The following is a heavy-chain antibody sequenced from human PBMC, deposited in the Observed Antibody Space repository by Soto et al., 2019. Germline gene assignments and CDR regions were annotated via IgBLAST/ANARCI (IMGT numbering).Heavy chain of an antibody. J-gene: IGHJ4*02. V-gene: IGHV1-69*13. D-gene: IGHD3-10*01. CDR1: GVTFSRYA. CDR2: IIPIFGTA. CDR3: ARAPRGGVIIVSTWAQIDY. Sequence: SVKVSCKASGVTFSRYAISWVLQAPGQGLEWMGGIIPIFGTANYAQKFQGRVTITADESTSPVYMELSSLRSEDTAIYYCARAPRGGVIIVSTWAQIDYWGQGTLVTVSS.